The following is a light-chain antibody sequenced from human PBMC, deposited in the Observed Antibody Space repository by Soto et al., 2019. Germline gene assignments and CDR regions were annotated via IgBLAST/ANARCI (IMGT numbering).Light chain of an antibody. Sequence: QSALNQPAAVSGSPGQSITISCTGTSSDVGGYNYVSWYQQHPGKAPKLMIYEVSNRPSWVSNRFSGSKSGNTASLTISGLKAEDEADYYCSSYTRSSTRVFGTGTKLTVL. CDR2: EVS. J-gene: IGLJ1*01. V-gene: IGLV2-14*01. CDR1: SSDVGGYNY. CDR3: SSYTRSSTRV.